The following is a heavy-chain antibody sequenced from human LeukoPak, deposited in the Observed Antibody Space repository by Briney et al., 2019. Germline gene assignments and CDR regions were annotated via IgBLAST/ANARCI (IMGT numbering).Heavy chain of an antibody. D-gene: IGHD3-22*01. V-gene: IGHV1-69*13. CDR3: ARERDYDSSGYYYH. J-gene: IGHJ5*02. Sequence: SVKVSCKASGGTFSSYAISWVRQAPGQGLEWMGGIIPIFGTANYAQKFQGRVTITADESTSTAYMELSSLRSEDTAVYYCARERDYDSSGYYYHWGQGTLVTVSS. CDR1: GGTFSSYA. CDR2: IIPIFGTA.